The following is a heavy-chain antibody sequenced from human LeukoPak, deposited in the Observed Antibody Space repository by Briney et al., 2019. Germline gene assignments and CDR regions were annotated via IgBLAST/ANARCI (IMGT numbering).Heavy chain of an antibody. CDR2: IKQDGGEK. J-gene: IGHJ4*02. V-gene: IGHV3-7*01. Sequence: PGGSLTLSCAASGFTFSGYWMSWLRQAPGKGLEWVANIKQDGGEKYYVDSVKGRFTISRDNAKNSLYLQMNSLTVEDTAVYYCATSHDSAGNDWGQGTLVTVSS. D-gene: IGHD2-15*01. CDR1: GFTFSGYW. CDR3: ATSHDSAGND.